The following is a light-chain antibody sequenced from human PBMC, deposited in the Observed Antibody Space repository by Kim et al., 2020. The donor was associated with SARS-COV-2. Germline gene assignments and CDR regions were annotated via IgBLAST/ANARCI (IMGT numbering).Light chain of an antibody. CDR2: DEN. CDR1: SRISYY. V-gene: IGLV3-19*01. J-gene: IGLJ3*02. CDR3: NTRDDSGNHGV. Sequence: ALGRTVSSTRQEGSRISYYSSRYHQQPAQAPVLLIYDENNRPPWMPHGLSGDCTANTAALSITGAQPEDEDAYYCNTRDDSGNHGVFGGGTQLTVL.